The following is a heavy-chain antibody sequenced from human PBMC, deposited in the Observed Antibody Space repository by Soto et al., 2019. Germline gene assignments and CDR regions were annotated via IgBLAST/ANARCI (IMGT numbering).Heavy chain of an antibody. CDR1: GFTFSNAW. CDR3: TTEPYYYDSSGTPDAFDI. V-gene: IGHV3-15*01. D-gene: IGHD3-22*01. Sequence: EVQLVESGGGLVKPGGSLRLSYAASGFTFSNAWMSWVRQAPGKGLEWVGRIKSKTDGGTTDYAAPVKGRFTISRDDSKNTLYLQMNSLKTEDTAVYYCTTEPYYYDSSGTPDAFDIWGQGTMVTVSS. J-gene: IGHJ3*02. CDR2: IKSKTDGGTT.